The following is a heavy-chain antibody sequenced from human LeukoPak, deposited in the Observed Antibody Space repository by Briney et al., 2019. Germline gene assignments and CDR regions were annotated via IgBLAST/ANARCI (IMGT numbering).Heavy chain of an antibody. D-gene: IGHD3-10*01. J-gene: IGHJ3*02. Sequence: ASVKVSCKASGYTFTSYGISRVRQAPGQGLEWMGWISAYNGNTNYAQKLQGRVTMTTDTSTSTAYMELRSLRSDDTAVYYCARDYYGSGSYEAVDAFDIWGQGTMVTVSS. CDR1: GYTFTSYG. V-gene: IGHV1-18*01. CDR2: ISAYNGNT. CDR3: ARDYYGSGSYEAVDAFDI.